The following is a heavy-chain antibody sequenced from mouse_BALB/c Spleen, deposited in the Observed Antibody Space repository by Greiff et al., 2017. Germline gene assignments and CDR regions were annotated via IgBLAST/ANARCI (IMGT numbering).Heavy chain of an antibody. J-gene: IGHJ1*01. CDR2: IYPGNSDT. Sequence: VQLQQSGTVLARPGASVKMSCKASGYSFTSYWMHWVKQRPGQGLEWIGAIYPGNSDTSYNQKFKGKAKLTAVTSASTAYMELSSLTNEDSAVYYCTRGRSTMITRGYFDVWGAGTTVTVSS. V-gene: IGHV1-5*01. D-gene: IGHD2-4*01. CDR3: TRGRSTMITRGYFDV. CDR1: GYSFTSYW.